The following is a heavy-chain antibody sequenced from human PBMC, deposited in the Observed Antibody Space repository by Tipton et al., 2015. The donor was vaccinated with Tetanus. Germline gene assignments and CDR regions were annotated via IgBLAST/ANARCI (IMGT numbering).Heavy chain of an antibody. D-gene: IGHD1-26*01. J-gene: IGHJ2*01. V-gene: IGHV3-11*06. CDR1: GFTFSDAY. Sequence: QLVQSGGTLVKPGGSLRLSCEASGFTFSDAYMSWIRQAPGKGPEWLSYISSSSSYITYADSVKGRFTISRDNAKNSLYLQMNSLRVEDTAIYFCARDARYSGRSASYWYYDLWGRGTLVSVSS. CDR2: ISSSSSYI. CDR3: ARDARYSGRSASYWYYDL.